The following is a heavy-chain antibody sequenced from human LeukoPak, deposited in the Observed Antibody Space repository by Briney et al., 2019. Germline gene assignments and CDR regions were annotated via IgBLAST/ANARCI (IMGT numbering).Heavy chain of an antibody. Sequence: GGSLRPPCAASGLTFSSYGMHWVRQAPGKGLEGVAVIWYDGSNKYYADSVMGRFTISRDNSKNTLYLQMNSLRAEDTAVYYCAKGGIVEPYWGQGTLVTVSS. CDR1: GLTFSSYG. J-gene: IGHJ4*02. CDR2: IWYDGSNK. CDR3: AKGGIVEPY. D-gene: IGHD1-26*01. V-gene: IGHV3-33*06.